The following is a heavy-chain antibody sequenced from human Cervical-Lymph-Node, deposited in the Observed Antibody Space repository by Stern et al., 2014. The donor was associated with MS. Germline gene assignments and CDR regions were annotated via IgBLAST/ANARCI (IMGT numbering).Heavy chain of an antibody. CDR2: TYYRSKWYN. Sequence: QVQLQQSGPGLVKPSQTLSLTCAISGDSVSSNSAAWNWIRQSPSRGLEWLGRTYYRSKWYNDYAVSVKSRITINPDTSKNQFSLQLNSVTPEDTAVYYCARGRADDYVWGSYRMNHYFDYWGQGTLVTVSS. J-gene: IGHJ4*02. V-gene: IGHV6-1*01. CDR3: ARGRADDYVWGSYRMNHYFDY. D-gene: IGHD3-16*02. CDR1: GDSVSSNSAA.